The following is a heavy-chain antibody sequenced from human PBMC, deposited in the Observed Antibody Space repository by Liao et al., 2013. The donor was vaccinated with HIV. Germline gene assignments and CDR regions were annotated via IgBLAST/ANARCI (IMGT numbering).Heavy chain of an antibody. V-gene: IGHV4-39*07. D-gene: IGHD3-9*01. CDR1: GGSISSSSYY. J-gene: IGHJ4*02. CDR3: ARGTGYYNRNYFDY. CDR2: IYYIGST. Sequence: QLQLQESGPGLVKPSETLSLTCTVSGGSISSSSYYVGLDPPRPRGKGLEWIGSIYYIGSTYYNPSLKTRVTISVDTSKNQFSLKLSSVTVADTAVYFCARGTGYYNRNYFDYWGQGTLVTVSS.